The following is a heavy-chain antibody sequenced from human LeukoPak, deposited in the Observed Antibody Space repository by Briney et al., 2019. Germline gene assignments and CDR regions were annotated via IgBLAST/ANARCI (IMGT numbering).Heavy chain of an antibody. V-gene: IGHV4-4*07. J-gene: IGHJ5*02. CDR3: ARGGGPYNWFDP. D-gene: IGHD3-16*01. Sequence: SSETLSLTCTVSGGSISSYYWSWFRQPAGKGLEWIGRIYGSGSTSYNPSLKSRVTMSVDTSKNQFSLKLSSVTAADTAVYYCARGGGPYNWFDPWGQGTLVTVSS. CDR2: IYGSGST. CDR1: GGSISSYY.